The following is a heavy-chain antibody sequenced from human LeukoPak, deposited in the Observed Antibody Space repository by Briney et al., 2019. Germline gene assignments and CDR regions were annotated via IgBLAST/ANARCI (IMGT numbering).Heavy chain of an antibody. CDR3: AREGPYSSSPFDY. V-gene: IGHV3-30*04. CDR1: GFTFRNYV. J-gene: IGHJ4*02. CDR2: ISYDGSYK. D-gene: IGHD6-6*01. Sequence: GGSLGLSCAASGFTFRNYVIHWVRQAPGKGLEWVAVISYDGSYKYYADSVKGRFTISRDNSKNTLYLQMNSLRAEDTAVYYCAREGPYSSSPFDYWGQGTLVTVSS.